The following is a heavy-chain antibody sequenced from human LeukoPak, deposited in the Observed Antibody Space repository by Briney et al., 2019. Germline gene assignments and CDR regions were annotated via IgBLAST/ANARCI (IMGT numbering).Heavy chain of an antibody. V-gene: IGHV3-21*01. J-gene: IGHJ6*03. CDR3: VRVVAENYYYYMDV. CDR2: ITSNSRNI. Sequence: GGSLRLSCAASGFTFSSYSMNWVRQAPGKGLEWVSSITSNSRNIYYADSMKGRFAISRDNAKKSLYLQMNGLRAEDTAVYYCVRVVAENYYYYMDVWGKGTTVTVSS. CDR1: GFTFSSYS.